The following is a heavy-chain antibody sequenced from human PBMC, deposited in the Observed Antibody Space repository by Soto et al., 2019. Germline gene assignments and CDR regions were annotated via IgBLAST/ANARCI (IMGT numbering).Heavy chain of an antibody. CDR1: GFTFSSYA. Sequence: GGSLRLSCAASGFTFSSYAMSWVRQAPGKGLEWVSAISGSGGSTYYADSVKGRFTISRDNSKNTLYLQMNSLRAEDTAVYYCAKAKPRITGTTQGYYYYGMDVWGQGTTVTVSS. CDR2: ISGSGGST. V-gene: IGHV3-23*01. D-gene: IGHD1-7*01. J-gene: IGHJ6*02. CDR3: AKAKPRITGTTQGYYYYGMDV.